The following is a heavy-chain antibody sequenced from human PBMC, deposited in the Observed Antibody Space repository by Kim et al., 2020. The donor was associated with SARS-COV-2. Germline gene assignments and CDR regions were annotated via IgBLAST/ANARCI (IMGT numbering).Heavy chain of an antibody. CDR2: ISYDGSNK. CDR1: GFTFSSYG. V-gene: IGHV3-30*18. D-gene: IGHD3-3*01. CDR3: AKDAYYDFWSGSGVRDP. J-gene: IGHJ5*02. Sequence: GGSPRLSCAASGFTFSSYGMHWVRQAPGKGLEWVAVISYDGSNKYYADSVKGRFTISRDNSKNTLYLQMNSLRAEDTAVYYCAKDAYYDFWSGSGVRDP.